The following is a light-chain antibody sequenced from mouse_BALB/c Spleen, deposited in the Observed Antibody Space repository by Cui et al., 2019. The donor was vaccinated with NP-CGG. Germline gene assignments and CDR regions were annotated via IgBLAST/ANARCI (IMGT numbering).Light chain of an antibody. CDR2: AAT. V-gene: IGKV12-46*01. J-gene: IGKJ2*01. Sequence: DIQMTQSPASLSVSVGETVTITCRASENIYSNLAWYQQKQGKSPQLLVYAATNLADGVPSRFSGSGSGTQYSLKISSLQSEDFGSYYCQHFWGTPYTFGGGTKLEIK. CDR3: QHFWGTPYT. CDR1: ENIYSN.